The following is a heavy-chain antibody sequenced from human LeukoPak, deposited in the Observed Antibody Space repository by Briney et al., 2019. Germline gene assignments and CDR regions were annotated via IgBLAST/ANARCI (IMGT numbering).Heavy chain of an antibody. CDR3: ARGGAMVDY. D-gene: IGHD5-18*01. CDR2: IYSGGGT. CDR1: RFTVSSNY. V-gene: IGHV3-66*01. Sequence: GGSLRLSCAASRFTVSSNYMTWVRQAPGKGLEWVSVIYSGGGTYHADSVKGRFTISRDNAKNSLYLQMNSLRAEDTAVYYCARGGAMVDYWGQGTLVTVSS. J-gene: IGHJ4*02.